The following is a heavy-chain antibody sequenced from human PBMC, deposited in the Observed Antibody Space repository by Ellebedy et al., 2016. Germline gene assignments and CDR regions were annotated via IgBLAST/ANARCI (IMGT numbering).Heavy chain of an antibody. CDR1: GGSFSGYY. CDR2: INHSGST. V-gene: IGHV4-34*01. CDR3: ARQGTVVTEADY. Sequence: SETLSLXCAVYGGSFSGYYWSWIRQPPGKGLEWIGEINHSGSTNYNPSLKSRVTISVDTSKNQFSLKLSSVTAADTAVYYCARQGTVVTEADYWGQGTLVTVSS. D-gene: IGHD4-23*01. J-gene: IGHJ4*02.